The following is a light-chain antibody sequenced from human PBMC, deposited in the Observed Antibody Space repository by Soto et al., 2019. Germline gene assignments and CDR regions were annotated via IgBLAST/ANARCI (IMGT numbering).Light chain of an antibody. J-gene: IGLJ2*01. CDR1: SRDIGDYDY. CDR3: SSYRTTTTTVV. CDR2: DVS. Sequence: QSALTPPASVSGSPGQSIAISCTGTSRDIGDYDYVSWYQHHPGKAPKLMIYDVSRRPSGVSNRFAGSKSGNTASLTISGLQDEDEADYFCSSYRTTTTTVVFGGGTKLTVL. V-gene: IGLV2-14*03.